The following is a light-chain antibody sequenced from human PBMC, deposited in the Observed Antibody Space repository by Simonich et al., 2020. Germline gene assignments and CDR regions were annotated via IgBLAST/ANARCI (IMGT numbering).Light chain of an antibody. J-gene: IGLJ2*01. CDR3: SSYSGSNKLV. CDR2: EVS. CDR1: SSDGGGYNY. V-gene: IGLV2-8*01. Sequence: QSALTQPPSASGSPGQSVTISCTGTSSDGGGYNYVSWYQQHPGKAPKLMIYEVSMRSSGLPDRFSCSKSSNSVYLTVYELQAEYEADYYCSSYSGSNKLVFGGGTKLTVL.